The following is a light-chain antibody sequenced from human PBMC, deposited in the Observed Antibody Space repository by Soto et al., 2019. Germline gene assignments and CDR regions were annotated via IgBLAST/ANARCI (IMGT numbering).Light chain of an antibody. V-gene: IGKV3-11*01. J-gene: IGKJ3*01. CDR1: QSVGTY. CDR3: QQRSNWPPWT. Sequence: EVVLTQAPATLSLSPGERATLSCRASQSVGTYLAWYQQKPGQPPRLLIYDASNRVTGIPARFSGSGSGTDFTLTISSLEPEDSAVYYCQQRSNWPPWTFGPGTKVDF. CDR2: DAS.